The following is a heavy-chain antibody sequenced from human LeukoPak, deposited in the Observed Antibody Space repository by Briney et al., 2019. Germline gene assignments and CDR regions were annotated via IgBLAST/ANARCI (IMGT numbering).Heavy chain of an antibody. Sequence: SGGSLRLSCAASGFTFSSYAMSWVRQAPGKGLEWVSGISGSGSNTYHADSVKDRFTISRDNYKNTLYVEMNTLRAEDTAVYYCAKDHRIVGATSSYWGQGTLVTVSS. CDR2: ISGSGSNT. CDR1: GFTFSSYA. V-gene: IGHV3-23*01. J-gene: IGHJ4*02. D-gene: IGHD1-26*01. CDR3: AKDHRIVGATSSY.